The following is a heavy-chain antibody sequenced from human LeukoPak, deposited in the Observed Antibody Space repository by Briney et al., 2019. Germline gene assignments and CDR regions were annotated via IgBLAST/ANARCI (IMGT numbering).Heavy chain of an antibody. V-gene: IGHV3-48*03. CDR2: ISSSGSTI. CDR1: GFTFSSYE. CDR3: ARGWKYYFDY. J-gene: IGHJ4*02. D-gene: IGHD1-1*01. Sequence: GGSLRLSXAASGFTFSSYEMNWVRQAPGKGLAGVSYISSSGSTIYYADAVKGRFTISRDNAKNLLYLQRSSLGAEETAVYYGARGWKYYFDYWGQGTLVTVSS.